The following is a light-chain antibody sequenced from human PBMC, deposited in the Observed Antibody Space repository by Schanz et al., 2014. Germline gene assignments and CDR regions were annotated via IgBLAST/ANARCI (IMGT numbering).Light chain of an antibody. V-gene: IGLV2-14*03. CDR2: DVN. CDR3: SSYTSSSTPFV. CDR1: SSDVGGYNY. J-gene: IGLJ1*01. Sequence: SALTQPPSVSGSPGQSITLSCTGTSSDVGGYNYVSWYQHHPGKAPKLMIYDVNNRPSGVSNRFSGSKSGNTASLTISGLQAEDEADYYCSSYTSSSTPFVFGTGTKLTVL.